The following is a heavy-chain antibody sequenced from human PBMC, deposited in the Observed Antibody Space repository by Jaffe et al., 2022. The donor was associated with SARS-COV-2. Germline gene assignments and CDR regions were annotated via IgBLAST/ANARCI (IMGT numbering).Heavy chain of an antibody. CDR1: GFTFTSYV. CDR2: INGGKGHT. J-gene: IGHJ4*02. CDR3: ACSFGDWSPLDY. Sequence: QVQVVQSGAEVKKPGASVKVSCKTSGFTFTSYVMHWVRQAPGQRLEWMGWINGGKGHTKYSQKFQGRVTITRDTFANTAYMELSSLRSEDTAVYYCACSFGDWSPLDYWGQGTLVAVSS. V-gene: IGHV1-3*01. D-gene: IGHD3-16*01.